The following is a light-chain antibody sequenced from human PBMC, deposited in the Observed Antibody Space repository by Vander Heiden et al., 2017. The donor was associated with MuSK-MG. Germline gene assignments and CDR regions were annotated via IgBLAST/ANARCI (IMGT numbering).Light chain of an antibody. CDR2: YAS. J-gene: IGKJ5*01. CDR3: QQSNSSPIT. Sequence: EIVLTQSPDFQSVTPKEKVTITCRASQSIGSSLHWYQQKPDQSPKLLIKYASKSCSGVPSRFSGSGSGTEFTLTINGLEAEDAATYYCQQSNSSPITFGQGTRLEIK. V-gene: IGKV6-21*01. CDR1: QSIGSS.